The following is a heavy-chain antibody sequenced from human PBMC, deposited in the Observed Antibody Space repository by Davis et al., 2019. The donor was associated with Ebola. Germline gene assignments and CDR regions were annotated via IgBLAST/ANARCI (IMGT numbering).Heavy chain of an antibody. V-gene: IGHV4-61*08. J-gene: IGHJ3*02. CDR1: GGSISSGGYY. D-gene: IGHD2-2*01. CDR2: IYYSGST. Sequence: MPSETLSLTCTVSGGSISSGGYYWSWIRQPPGKGLEWIGYIYYSGSTNYNPSLKSRVTISVDKSKNQFSLKLSSVTAADTAVYYCARDCSSTSCYAYAFDIWGQGTMVTVSS. CDR3: ARDCSSTSCYAYAFDI.